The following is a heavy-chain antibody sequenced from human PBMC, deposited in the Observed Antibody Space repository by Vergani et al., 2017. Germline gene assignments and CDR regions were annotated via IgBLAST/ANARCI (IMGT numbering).Heavy chain of an antibody. CDR2: ISSDSTTI. J-gene: IGHJ4*02. Sequence: EVQMVESGGGLVQPGGSLRLSCAVSGVTFGSNAMNWVRQAPGMGLEWVSYISSDSTTIYYADSVKGRFTISRDNAKNSLYLQMNSLRVEETAVYYCASQSPYGVSPGYWGQGTLVTVSS. V-gene: IGHV3-48*01. CDR3: ASQSPYGVSPGY. CDR1: GVTFGSNA. D-gene: IGHD4-17*01.